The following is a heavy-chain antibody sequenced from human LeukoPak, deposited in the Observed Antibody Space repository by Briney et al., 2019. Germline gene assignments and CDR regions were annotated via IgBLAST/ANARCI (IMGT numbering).Heavy chain of an antibody. CDR2: ISSSGSTI. V-gene: IGHV3-48*03. Sequence: PGGSLRLSCAASGFTFSSYEMNWVRQAPGKGLEWVSYISSSGSTIYYADSVKGRFTISRDNAKNSLYLQMNSLRAEDTAVYYCARDHPYCSGGSCYPDYWGQGTLVTVSS. J-gene: IGHJ4*02. CDR1: GFTFSSYE. D-gene: IGHD2-15*01. CDR3: ARDHPYCSGGSCYPDY.